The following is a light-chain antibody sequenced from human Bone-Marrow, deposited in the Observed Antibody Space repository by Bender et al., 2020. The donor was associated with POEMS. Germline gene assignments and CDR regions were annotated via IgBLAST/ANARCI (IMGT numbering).Light chain of an antibody. J-gene: IGLJ1*01. CDR1: YSNIGSNP. CDR3: AAWDDSLNGYV. Sequence: QSVLTQPPSASGTPGQRVPISCSGSYSNIGSNPVNWYQQLPGTAPKLLIFENNHRPSGVPARFSGSKSGTSASLAISGLQSEDEADYYCAAWDDSLNGYVFGTGTKVSVL. CDR2: ENN. V-gene: IGLV1-44*01.